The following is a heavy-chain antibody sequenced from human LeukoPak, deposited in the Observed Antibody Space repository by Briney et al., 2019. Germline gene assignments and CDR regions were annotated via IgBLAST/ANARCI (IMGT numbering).Heavy chain of an antibody. V-gene: IGHV3-66*01. Sequence: GGSLRLSCAASGFTVSRNYMSWVRQAPGRGLEWVSVIYSGGSTYYADSVEGRFTISRDNSKNTLYLQMNSLRAEDTAVYYCARGAQDSGSNYDYYYAMDVWGHGTTVTVSS. CDR1: GFTVSRNY. CDR2: IYSGGST. CDR3: ARGAQDSGSNYDYYYAMDV. D-gene: IGHD1-26*01. J-gene: IGHJ6*02.